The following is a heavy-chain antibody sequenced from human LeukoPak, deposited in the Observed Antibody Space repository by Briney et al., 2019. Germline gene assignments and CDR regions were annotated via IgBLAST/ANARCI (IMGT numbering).Heavy chain of an antibody. CDR2: IYYSGST. Sequence: KPSETLSLTCTVSGGSISSYYWSWIRQPPGKGLEWIGYIYYSGSTNYNPSLKSRVTISVDTSKNQFSLKLSSVTAADTAVYYCAGGTYYDFWSGFGYWGQGTLVTVSS. CDR1: GGSISSYY. D-gene: IGHD3-3*01. V-gene: IGHV4-59*01. J-gene: IGHJ4*02. CDR3: AGGTYYDFWSGFGY.